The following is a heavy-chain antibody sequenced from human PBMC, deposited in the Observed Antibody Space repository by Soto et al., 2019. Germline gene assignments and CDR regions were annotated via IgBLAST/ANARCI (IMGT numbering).Heavy chain of an antibody. Sequence: QVQLQESGPGLVKSSGTLSLTCGVSGDSISSSKWWSWVRQPPGKGLEWIGEIFHTGTTNYNPSLNSRESISANRSNNQYSMWLISVNAADTAVYYWEYCAGGDRIDSWGQGSLVTVSS. CDR1: GDSISSSKW. CDR2: IFHTGTT. CDR3: EYCAGGDRIDS. J-gene: IGHJ4*02. V-gene: IGHV4-4*02. D-gene: IGHD2-15*01.